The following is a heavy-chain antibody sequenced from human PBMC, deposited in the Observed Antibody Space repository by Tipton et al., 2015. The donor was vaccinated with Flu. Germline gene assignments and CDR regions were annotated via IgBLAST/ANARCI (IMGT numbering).Heavy chain of an antibody. D-gene: IGHD2-2*01. Sequence: TLSLTCSVSGGSINNYYLSWIRQPPGKGLEWIGSVYYTGSTNYNPSLKSRVTMSLDTSKNQFSLKLNSVTAADTAVYYCARDRVLVPGSLWYWGQGTLVSVSS. CDR3: ARDRVLVPGSLWY. CDR2: VYYTGST. J-gene: IGHJ4*02. CDR1: GGSINNYY. V-gene: IGHV4-59*01.